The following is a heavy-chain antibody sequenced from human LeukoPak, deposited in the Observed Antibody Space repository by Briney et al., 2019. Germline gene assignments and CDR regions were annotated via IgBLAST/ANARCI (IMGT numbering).Heavy chain of an antibody. J-gene: IGHJ6*03. V-gene: IGHV4-34*01. D-gene: IGHD1-26*01. Sequence: PSETLSLTCAVYGGSFSGYYWSWIRQPPGKGLEWIGEINHSGSTNYNPSLKSRVTISVDTSKNQFSLKLSSVTAADTAVYYCARHIARYRYSGSYSRDYYYYYMDVWGKGTTVTISS. CDR1: GGSFSGYY. CDR2: INHSGST. CDR3: ARHIARYRYSGSYSRDYYYYYMDV.